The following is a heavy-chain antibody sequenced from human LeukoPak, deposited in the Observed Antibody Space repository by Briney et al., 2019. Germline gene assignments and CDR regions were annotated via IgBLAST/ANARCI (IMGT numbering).Heavy chain of an antibody. J-gene: IGHJ4*02. Sequence: SETLSLTCTVSGGSLGSSGYYWGWIRQPPGKGLECIAGINYSGSTYSAPSLKSRVTISVDTSKNQFSLKVSSVTAADTAMYYCARIPTDLLAFHHWGQGTLVTVSS. CDR2: INYSGST. D-gene: IGHD2-8*02. CDR1: GGSLGSSGYY. V-gene: IGHV4-39*01. CDR3: ARIPTDLLAFHH.